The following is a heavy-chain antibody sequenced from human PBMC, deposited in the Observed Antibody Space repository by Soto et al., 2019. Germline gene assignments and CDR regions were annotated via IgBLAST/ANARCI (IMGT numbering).Heavy chain of an antibody. CDR3: ARGAHPVEAYYYYYGMDV. J-gene: IGHJ6*02. CDR1: GGSISSGGYY. CDR2: IYYSGST. D-gene: IGHD2-15*01. V-gene: IGHV4-31*03. Sequence: SETLSLTCTVSGGSISSGGYYWSWIRQHPGKGLEGIGYIYYSGSTYYNPSLKSRVTISVDTSKNQFSLKLSSVTAADTAVYYCARGAHPVEAYYYYYGMDVWGQGTTVTVSS.